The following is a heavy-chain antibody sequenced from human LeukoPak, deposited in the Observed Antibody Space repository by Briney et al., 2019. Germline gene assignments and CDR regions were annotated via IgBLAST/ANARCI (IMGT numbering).Heavy chain of an antibody. J-gene: IGHJ6*02. CDR1: GFTFSSYW. V-gene: IGHV3-7*03. Sequence: PGGSLRLSCAASGFTFSSYWMSWVRQAPGKGLEWVANIKQDGSEKYYVDSVKGRFTNSRDNAKNSLYLQMNSLRAEDTAVYYCARDLRTIFGYYYGMDVWGQGTTVTVSS. D-gene: IGHD3-3*01. CDR2: IKQDGSEK. CDR3: ARDLRTIFGYYYGMDV.